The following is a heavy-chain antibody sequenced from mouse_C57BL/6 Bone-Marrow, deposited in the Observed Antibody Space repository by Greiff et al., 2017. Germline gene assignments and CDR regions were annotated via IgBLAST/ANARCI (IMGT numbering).Heavy chain of an antibody. CDR3: ARGYYGSSYDAMDD. D-gene: IGHD1-1*01. Sequence: EVQLQQSGPELVKPGASVKISCKASGYSFTGYFMNWVMQSHGKSLEWIGRIYPYNGDTFYNQKFKGKATLTVDKSSSTAYMELRSLTSEDSAVYYCARGYYGSSYDAMDDWGQGTSVTVSS. CDR2: IYPYNGDT. V-gene: IGHV1-20*01. J-gene: IGHJ4*01. CDR1: GYSFTGYF.